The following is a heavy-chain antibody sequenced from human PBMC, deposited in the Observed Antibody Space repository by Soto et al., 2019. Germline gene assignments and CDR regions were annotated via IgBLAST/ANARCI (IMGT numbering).Heavy chain of an antibody. D-gene: IGHD3-22*01. J-gene: IGHJ5*02. Sequence: SXKDSFKAAGDTXVGDSSSLVRQAPEQGLEWVGRIIPIFGKTNYAQNLQGRVTISADKSTLTSYIELHSLTSADTSLYSCARDRTDSGYYTNWLDPWGQGTQVTVSS. V-gene: IGHV1-69*04. CDR2: IIPIFGKT. CDR3: ARDRTDSGYYTNWLDP. CDR1: GDTXVGDS.